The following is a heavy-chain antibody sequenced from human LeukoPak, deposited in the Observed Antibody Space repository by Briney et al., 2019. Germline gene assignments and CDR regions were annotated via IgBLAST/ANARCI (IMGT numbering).Heavy chain of an antibody. CDR3: AREDSSWTVDY. V-gene: IGHV4-39*07. CDR1: GGSISSSSSY. Sequence: PSETLSLTCTVSGGSISSSSSYWGWIRQPPGKGLEWIGNIYHRGTTDYNPSLETRVTMSVDTSRNQFSLRLSYVTAADTAVYYCAREDSSWTVDYWGQGTLVTVSS. D-gene: IGHD6-13*01. CDR2: IYHRGTT. J-gene: IGHJ4*02.